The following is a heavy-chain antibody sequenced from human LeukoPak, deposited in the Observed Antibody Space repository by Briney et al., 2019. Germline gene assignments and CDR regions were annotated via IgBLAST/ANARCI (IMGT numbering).Heavy chain of an antibody. CDR1: GLIFSSYA. V-gene: IGHV3-23*01. CDR2: GGSGGRT. Sequence: GRCLRLSCAASGLIFSSYAMSWVSQAPGKGLEWISYGGSGGRTYYADSVKGRLTVSRDNSKGTLYLQMNSLTAEDTAVYYRAKMRVQYCHSYYMDAWGKGTTVTVSS. CDR3: AKMRVQYCHSYYMDA. D-gene: IGHD2-21*02. J-gene: IGHJ6*03.